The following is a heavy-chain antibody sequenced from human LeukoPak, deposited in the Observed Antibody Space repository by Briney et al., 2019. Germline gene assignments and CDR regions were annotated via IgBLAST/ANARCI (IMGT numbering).Heavy chain of an antibody. Sequence: GGSLRLSCAAPVFTLSSYAMCCVRQAPGKGLEWVSAISGSGGSTYYADSVKGRFTISRDNSKNTMYLQMNSLRAEDTAVYYCAKENYLFDYWGEGDLVTVSS. V-gene: IGHV3-23*01. D-gene: IGHD3-10*01. CDR1: VFTLSSYA. J-gene: IGHJ4*02. CDR3: AKENYLFDY. CDR2: ISGSGGST.